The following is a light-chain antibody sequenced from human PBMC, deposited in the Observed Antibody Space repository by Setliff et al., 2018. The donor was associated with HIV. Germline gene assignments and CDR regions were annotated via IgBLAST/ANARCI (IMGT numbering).Light chain of an antibody. V-gene: IGLV2-14*01. CDR1: SSDVGGYNY. CDR3: SSYTSSSLGYV. CDR2: EVS. J-gene: IGLJ1*01. Sequence: QSVLTQPASVSGSPGQSITISCTGTSSDVGGYNYVSWYQRHPGKAPKLMIYEVSNRPSGVSNRFSGSKSGNTASLTISGLQAEDEADYYCSSYTSSSLGYVFGTGTKVTVL.